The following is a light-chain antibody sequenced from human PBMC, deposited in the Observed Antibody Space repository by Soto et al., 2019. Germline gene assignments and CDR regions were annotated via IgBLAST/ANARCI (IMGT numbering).Light chain of an antibody. V-gene: IGKV3-15*01. J-gene: IGKJ1*01. CDR2: GAS. CDR3: QQYNNWPRT. Sequence: DIVMTQSPATLSVSPGDRATLSCRASQSVSSTLAWYQHKPGQAPRLLIYGASTRASGIPARFSGSGSGTEFTLTISSLQSEDFAVYYCQQYNNWPRTFGQGTKVDIK. CDR1: QSVSST.